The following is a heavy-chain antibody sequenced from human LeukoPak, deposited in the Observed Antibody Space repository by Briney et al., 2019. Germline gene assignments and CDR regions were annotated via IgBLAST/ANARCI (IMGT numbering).Heavy chain of an antibody. CDR3: ARHRSGWLQSSFDY. CDR2: IYYSGST. D-gene: IGHD5-24*01. V-gene: IGHV4-34*01. CDR1: GGSFSGYY. J-gene: IGHJ4*02. Sequence: SETLSLTCAVYGGSFSGYYWSWIRQPPGKGLEWIGSIYYSGSTYYNPSLKSRVTISVDTSKNQFSPKLSSVTAADTAVYYCARHRSGWLQSSFDYWGQGTLVTVSS.